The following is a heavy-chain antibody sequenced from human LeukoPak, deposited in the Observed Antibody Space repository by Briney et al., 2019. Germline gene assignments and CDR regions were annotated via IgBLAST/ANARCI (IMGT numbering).Heavy chain of an antibody. J-gene: IGHJ3*02. Sequence: GGSLRLSCAASGFTFDDYAMRWVPQAPGEGLERVSGVSWNSGSIGYADSVKGRFTISRDNAKNSLYLQMTSLRAEDTALYYCAKDMEVLQAVLLGAFDIWGQGTMVTVSS. CDR2: VSWNSGSI. V-gene: IGHV3-9*01. CDR1: GFTFDDYA. CDR3: AKDMEVLQAVLLGAFDI. D-gene: IGHD4/OR15-4a*01.